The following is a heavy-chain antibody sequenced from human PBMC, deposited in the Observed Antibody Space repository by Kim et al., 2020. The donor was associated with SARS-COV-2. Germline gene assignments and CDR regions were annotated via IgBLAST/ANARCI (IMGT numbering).Heavy chain of an antibody. D-gene: IGHD3-10*01. Sequence: VKGRFTISKTHAKNALYLQMNSLRAEDTAVYYCARRITMVRGVIIVGAVDIWGQGTMVTVSS. J-gene: IGHJ3*02. CDR3: ARRITMVRGVIIVGAVDI. V-gene: IGHV3-11*03.